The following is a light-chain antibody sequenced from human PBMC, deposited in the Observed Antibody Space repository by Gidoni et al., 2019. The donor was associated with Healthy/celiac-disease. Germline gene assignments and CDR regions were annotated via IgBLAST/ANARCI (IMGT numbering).Light chain of an antibody. V-gene: IGLV2-14*01. CDR2: EVS. CDR1: SSDVGGYNY. Sequence: QSALTQPAPVSGSPGPSITISCPGTSSDVGGYNYGSWYQQHPGTAPKLMIYEVSNRPSGVSNRFSGSKSGNTASLTISGLQAEDDADYYCSSYTSSSTLVFGGGTKLTVL. CDR3: SSYTSSSTLV. J-gene: IGLJ2*01.